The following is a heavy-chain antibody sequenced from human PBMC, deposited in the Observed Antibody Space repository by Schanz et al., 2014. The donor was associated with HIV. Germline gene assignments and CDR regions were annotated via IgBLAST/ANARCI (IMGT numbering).Heavy chain of an antibody. Sequence: EVQLLESGGGLVQPGGSLRLSCAASGFIFSSYGMTWVRQAPGKGLEWVSGISISGETTYYADSVKGRFTISRDNSKNTLYLQMNSLRVEDTAVYYCANEEVPNDYWGQGTLVTVSS. CDR2: ISISGETT. J-gene: IGHJ4*02. V-gene: IGHV3-23*01. CDR1: GFIFSSYG. CDR3: ANEEVPNDY.